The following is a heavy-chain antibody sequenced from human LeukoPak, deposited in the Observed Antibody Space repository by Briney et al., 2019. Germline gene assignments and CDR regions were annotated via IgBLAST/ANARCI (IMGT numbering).Heavy chain of an antibody. V-gene: IGHV1-18*01. CDR1: GYTFTSYG. CDR2: ISAYNGNT. J-gene: IGHJ4*02. CDR3: ARGHSYYDSSGSSDY. D-gene: IGHD3-22*01. Sequence: ASVKVSCKVCGYTFTSYGISWVRQAPGQGFEWMGWISAYNGNTNYAQKLQGRVTMPTATSTSTAYMELRSLRSDDTAVYYCARGHSYYDSSGSSDYWGQGTLVTVSS.